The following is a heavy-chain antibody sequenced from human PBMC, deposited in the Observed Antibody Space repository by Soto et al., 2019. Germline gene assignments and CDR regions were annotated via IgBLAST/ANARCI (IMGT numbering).Heavy chain of an antibody. CDR3: ARESSWGYKDQYYYDSSGYRPDY. Sequence: SETLSLTCTVSGGSVSSGSYYWSWIRQPPGKGLEWIGYIYYSGSTNYNPSLKSRVTISVDTSKNQFSLKLSSVTAADTAVYYCARESSWGYKDQYYYDSSGYRPDYWRQGTLVTVSS. D-gene: IGHD3-22*01. CDR1: GGSVSSGSYY. V-gene: IGHV4-61*01. CDR2: IYYSGST. J-gene: IGHJ4*02.